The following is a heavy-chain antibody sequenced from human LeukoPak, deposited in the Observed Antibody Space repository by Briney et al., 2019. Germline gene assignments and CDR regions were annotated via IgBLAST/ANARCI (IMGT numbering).Heavy chain of an antibody. CDR1: GFTFSSYR. CDR2: ISRSSSYI. J-gene: IGHJ6*03. D-gene: IGHD4-17*01. Sequence: GGSLRLSCAASGFTFSSYRMNWVRQAPGKGLEWVSSISRSSSYIYYADSVKGRFTISRDNAKNSLYLQMNSLRAEDTAVYYCARDSGDYGDYGYYYYYYMDVWGKGTTVTVSS. V-gene: IGHV3-21*01. CDR3: ARDSGDYGDYGYYYYYYMDV.